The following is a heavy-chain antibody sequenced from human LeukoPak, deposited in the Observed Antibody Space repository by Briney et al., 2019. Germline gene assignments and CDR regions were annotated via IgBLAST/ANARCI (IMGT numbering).Heavy chain of an antibody. CDR1: GFTFDDYA. CDR2: ISWNSGSI. Sequence: SLRLSCAASGFTFDDYAMHWVRQAPGKGLEWVSGISWNSGSIGYADSVKGRFTISRDNAKNSLYLQMNSLRAEDTALYYCAKDIGAVAGVFDYWGQGTLVTVSS. V-gene: IGHV3-9*01. CDR3: AKDIGAVAGVFDY. J-gene: IGHJ4*02. D-gene: IGHD6-19*01.